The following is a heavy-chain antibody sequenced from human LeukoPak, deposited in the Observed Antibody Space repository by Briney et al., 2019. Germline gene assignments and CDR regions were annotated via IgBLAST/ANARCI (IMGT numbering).Heavy chain of an antibody. CDR3: ARDFGAAGYFDY. Sequence: GGSLRLSCAASGFTFSSYGMHWVRQAPGKGLEWVAFIRYDGSNKYYADSVKGRFTISRDNSKNTLYLQMNSLRAEDTAVYYCARDFGAAGYFDYWGQGTLVTVSS. J-gene: IGHJ4*02. D-gene: IGHD6-13*01. CDR1: GFTFSSYG. CDR2: IRYDGSNK. V-gene: IGHV3-30*02.